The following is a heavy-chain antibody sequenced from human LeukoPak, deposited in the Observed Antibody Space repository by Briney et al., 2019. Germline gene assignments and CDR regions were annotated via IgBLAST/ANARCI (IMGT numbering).Heavy chain of an antibody. CDR2: IRSKANSYAT. Sequence: GGSLRLSCAASGFTFSGSAMHWVRQASGKGLEWVGRIRSKANSYATAYAASVKGRFTISRDDSKNTAYLQMNSLKTEDTAVYYCTRPPHDDGDYLNWFDPWGQGTLVTVSS. J-gene: IGHJ5*02. CDR3: TRPPHDDGDYLNWFDP. CDR1: GFTFSGSA. D-gene: IGHD4-17*01. V-gene: IGHV3-73*01.